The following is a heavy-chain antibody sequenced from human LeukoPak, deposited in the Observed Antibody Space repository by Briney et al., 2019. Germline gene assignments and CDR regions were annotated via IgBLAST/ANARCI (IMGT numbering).Heavy chain of an antibody. CDR3: AKDRELLTSYYFDY. CDR2: ISSNGGST. Sequence: GGSLRLSCAASGFTFSSYAMHWVRQAPGKGLEYVSAISSNGGSTYYANSVKGRFTISRDNSKNTLYLQMGSLRAEDMAVYYCAKDRELLTSYYFDYWGQGTLVTVSS. V-gene: IGHV3-64*01. CDR1: GFTFSSYA. J-gene: IGHJ4*02. D-gene: IGHD1-26*01.